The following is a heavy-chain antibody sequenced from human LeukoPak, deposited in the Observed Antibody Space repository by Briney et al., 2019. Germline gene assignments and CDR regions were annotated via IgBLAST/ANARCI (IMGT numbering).Heavy chain of an antibody. D-gene: IGHD2-2*01. V-gene: IGHV1-18*01. CDR3: AREAFWGCSSTSCYFGRLQSYYYYYYMDV. CDR2: ISAYNGNT. J-gene: IGHJ6*03. CDR1: GYTFTSYG. Sequence: GASVKVSCKASGYTFTSYGISWVRQAPGQGLEWMGRISAYNGNTNYAQKLQGRVTMTTDTSTSTAYMELRSLRSDDTAVYYCAREAFWGCSSTSCYFGRLQSYYYYYYMDVWGKGTTVTVSS.